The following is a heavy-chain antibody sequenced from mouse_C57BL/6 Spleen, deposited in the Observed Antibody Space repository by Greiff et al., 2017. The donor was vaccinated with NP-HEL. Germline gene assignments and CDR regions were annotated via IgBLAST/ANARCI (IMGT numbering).Heavy chain of an antibody. D-gene: IGHD5-1*01. CDR1: GYTFTSYW. Sequence: VQLKQPGAELVMPGASVKLSCKASGYTFTSYWMHWVKQRPGQGLEWIGEIDPSDSYTNYNQKFNGKSTLTVDKSSSTAYMQLSSLTSEDSAVYYCARRPVPYVYFDVWGTGTTVTVSS. V-gene: IGHV1-69*01. CDR2: IDPSDSYT. J-gene: IGHJ1*03. CDR3: ARRPVPYVYFDV.